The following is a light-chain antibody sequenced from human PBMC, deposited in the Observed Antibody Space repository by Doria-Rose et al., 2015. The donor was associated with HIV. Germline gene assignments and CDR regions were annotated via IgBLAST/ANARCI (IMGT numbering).Light chain of an antibody. CDR2: WAS. Sequence: TQSPESLGMSLGERATLNCKSNQSLLYTSKNYLAWYQQKPGQPPKLLIYWASTRQSGVPARFSGSGSGTAFTLTISSLEAEDVAVYYCQQYYDTPSCGPGTTVDIK. V-gene: IGKV4-1*01. J-gene: IGKJ3*01. CDR3: QQYYDTPS. CDR1: QSLLYTSKNY.